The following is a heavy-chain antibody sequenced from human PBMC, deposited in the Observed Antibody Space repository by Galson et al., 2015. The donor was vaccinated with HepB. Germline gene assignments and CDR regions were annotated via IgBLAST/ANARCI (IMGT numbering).Heavy chain of an antibody. Sequence: LSLTCTVSGGSISSGDCYWSWIRQPPGKGLEWIGYIYYSGSTYYNPSLKSRVTISVDTSKNQFSLELSSVTAADTAVYYCARALVVPRWGPDDYYYGMDVWGQGTTVTGSS. CDR1: GGSISSGDCY. CDR2: IYYSGST. CDR3: ARALVVPRWGPDDYYYGMDV. V-gene: IGHV4-30-4*01. D-gene: IGHD2-2*01. J-gene: IGHJ6*02.